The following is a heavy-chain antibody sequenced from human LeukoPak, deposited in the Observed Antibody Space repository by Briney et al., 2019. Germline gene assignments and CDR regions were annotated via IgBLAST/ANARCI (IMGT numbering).Heavy chain of an antibody. V-gene: IGHV3-21*01. CDR2: IGSSSSYI. J-gene: IGHJ4*02. CDR3: ARAGGALAGTGRFDY. Sequence: GGSLRLSCAASGFTFSSYSMNWVRQAPGKGLEWVSSIGSSSSYIYYADSVKGRFTISRDNAKNSLYLQMNSLRAEDTAVYYCARAGGALAGTGRFDYWGQGTLVTVSS. D-gene: IGHD6-19*01. CDR1: GFTFSSYS.